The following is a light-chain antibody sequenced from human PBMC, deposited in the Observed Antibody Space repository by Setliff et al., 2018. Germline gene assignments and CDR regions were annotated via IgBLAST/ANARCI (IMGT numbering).Light chain of an antibody. CDR2: AVS. V-gene: IGLV2-14*01. J-gene: IGLJ1*01. CDR3: NAYTCGTTYV. Sequence: QSALTQPAAVSGSPGQSITISCAGSNSDVGGYNYVSWYQQHPGKAPKLMIYAVSDRPSGVSNRFSGSKSGNTASLTISGLQTEDEADYYCNAYTCGTTYVFGTGTKV. CDR1: NSDVGGYNY.